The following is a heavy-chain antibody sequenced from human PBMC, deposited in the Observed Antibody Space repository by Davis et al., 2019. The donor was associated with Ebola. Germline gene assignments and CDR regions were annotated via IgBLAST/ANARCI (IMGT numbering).Heavy chain of an antibody. D-gene: IGHD2-15*01. CDR2: IYPGDSDT. CDR1: GYSFTSYW. CDR3: ARGGYCSGGSCYSNWFDP. J-gene: IGHJ5*02. Sequence: GGSLRLSCKGSGYSFTSYWIGWVRQMPGKGLEWMGIIYPGDSDTRYSPSFQGHVTISADKSISTAYLQWSSLKASDTAMYYCARGGYCSGGSCYSNWFDPWGQGTLVTVSS. V-gene: IGHV5-51*01.